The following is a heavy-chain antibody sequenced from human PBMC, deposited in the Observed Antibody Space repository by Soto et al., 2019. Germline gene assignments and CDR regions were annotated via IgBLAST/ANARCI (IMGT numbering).Heavy chain of an antibody. CDR2: IYHSGST. J-gene: IGHJ4*02. CDR1: GGSISSGNW. V-gene: IGHV4-4*02. CDR3: ARGLTTVTTIDY. Sequence: SETLSLTCAVSGGSISSGNWWSWVRQPPGKGLEWIGEIYHSGSTNYNPSLKSRVTISVDRSKNQFSLKLSSVTAADTAVYFCARGLTTVTTIDYWGQGTLVTVSS. D-gene: IGHD4-17*01.